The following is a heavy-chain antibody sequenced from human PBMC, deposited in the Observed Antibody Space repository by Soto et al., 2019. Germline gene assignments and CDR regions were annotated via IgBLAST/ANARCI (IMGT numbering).Heavy chain of an antibody. V-gene: IGHV4-31*03. J-gene: IGHJ5*02. CDR2: IYYSGST. Sequence: QVQLQESGPGLVKPSQTLSLTCTVSGGSISSGGYYWSWIRQHPGKGLEWIGYIYYSGSTYYNPSLKSRVTISVDTSKNQFSLKLSSVTAADTAVYYCAREGLAVAGTLGGVDPWGQGTLVTVSS. CDR3: AREGLAVAGTLGGVDP. D-gene: IGHD6-13*01. CDR1: GGSISSGGYY.